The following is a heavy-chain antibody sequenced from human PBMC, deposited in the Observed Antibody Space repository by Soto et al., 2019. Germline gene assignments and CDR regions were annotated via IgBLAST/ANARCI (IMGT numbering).Heavy chain of an antibody. CDR1: GFTFHDYA. Sequence: GGSLRLSCATSGFTFHDYAMSWVRQAPGKGLEWVSAIAFTGSATYYAAPVKGRFTISRDESQNTLYLQMNSLKTEDTAVYYCTSLYYGHWGQGALVTVSS. CDR3: TSLYYGH. J-gene: IGHJ4*02. CDR2: IAFTGSAT. D-gene: IGHD3-3*01. V-gene: IGHV3-23*05.